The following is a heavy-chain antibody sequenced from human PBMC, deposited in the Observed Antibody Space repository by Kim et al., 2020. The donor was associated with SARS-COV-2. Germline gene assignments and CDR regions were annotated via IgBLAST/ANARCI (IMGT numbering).Heavy chain of an antibody. J-gene: IGHJ3*02. Sequence: KGRFTISRDNAKNSLYLQMNSLRCEDTAVYYCARSPTIWRSGGRPNAFDIWGQGTMVTVSS. V-gene: IGHV3-48*01. CDR3: ARSPTIWRSGGRPNAFDI. D-gene: IGHD2-15*01.